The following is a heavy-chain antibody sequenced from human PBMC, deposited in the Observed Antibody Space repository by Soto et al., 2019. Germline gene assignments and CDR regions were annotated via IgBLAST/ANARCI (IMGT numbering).Heavy chain of an antibody. CDR2: INSDGSST. Sequence: EVQLMESGGGLVQPGGSLRLSCAASGFTFTSYWMHWVRQAPGKGLVWVSRINSDGSSTVYVDSVKGRFTISRDNAKNTQYLQMNSLRAEDTAVYYCTRSITGYSYADTWGQGTLVTVSS. J-gene: IGHJ5*02. CDR3: TRSITGYSYADT. CDR1: GFTFTSYW. V-gene: IGHV3-74*01. D-gene: IGHD5-18*01.